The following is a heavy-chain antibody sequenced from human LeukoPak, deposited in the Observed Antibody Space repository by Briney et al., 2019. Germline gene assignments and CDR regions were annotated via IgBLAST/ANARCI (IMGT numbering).Heavy chain of an antibody. D-gene: IGHD6-13*01. CDR1: GYTFTGYC. CDR2: ISAYNGNT. V-gene: IGHV1-18*04. Sequence: ASVKVSCKASGYTFTGYCMHWVRQAPGQGLEWMGWISAYNGNTNCAQKLQGRVTMTTDTSTSTAYMELRSLRSDDTAVYYCARDLGIAAAVDYWGQGTLVTVSS. J-gene: IGHJ4*02. CDR3: ARDLGIAAAVDY.